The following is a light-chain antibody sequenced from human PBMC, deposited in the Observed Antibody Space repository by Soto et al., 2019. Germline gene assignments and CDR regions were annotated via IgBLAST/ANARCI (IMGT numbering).Light chain of an antibody. CDR1: QSISIW. J-gene: IGKJ1*01. Sequence: DIHMTQSPSTLSASVGDRVTITCRARQSISIWLAWYPQKPGKAPNLLIYKTSSLETGVTSRFSGSGSGTVFTLTIRSLQPDDVANYYCQHWNDYSWTFGQGTKVEVK. V-gene: IGKV1-5*03. CDR3: QHWNDYSWT. CDR2: KTS.